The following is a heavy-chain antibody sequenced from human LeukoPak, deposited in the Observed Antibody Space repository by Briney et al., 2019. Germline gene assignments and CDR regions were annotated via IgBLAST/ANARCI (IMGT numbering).Heavy chain of an antibody. CDR2: IIPIFGTA. D-gene: IGHD4-17*01. V-gene: IGHV1-69*05. CDR1: GGTFSSYA. Sequence: AASVKVSCKASGGTFSSYAISWVRQAPGQGLEWMGGIIPIFGTANYAQKFQGRVTITTDESTSTAYMELSSLRSEDTAVYYCARVVGDYYYFDYWGQGTLVTVSS. CDR3: ARVVGDYYYFDY. J-gene: IGHJ4*02.